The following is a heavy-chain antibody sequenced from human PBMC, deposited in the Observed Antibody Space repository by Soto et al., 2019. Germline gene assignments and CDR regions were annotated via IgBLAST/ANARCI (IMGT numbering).Heavy chain of an antibody. CDR3: AKYHYYDGK. V-gene: IGHV4-39*01. CDR1: GGSISSSNW. Sequence: SETLSLTCAVSGGSISSSNWWSWVRQPPGKGLEWIGSIYYSGSTYYNPSLKSRVTISVDTSKNQFSLKLSSVTAADTAVYYCAKYHYYDGKWGPGALVTVSS. D-gene: IGHD3-22*01. J-gene: IGHJ4*02. CDR2: IYYSGST.